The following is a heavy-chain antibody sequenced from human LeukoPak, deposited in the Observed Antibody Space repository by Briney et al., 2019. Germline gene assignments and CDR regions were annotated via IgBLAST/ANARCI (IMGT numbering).Heavy chain of an antibody. CDR2: ISNGNT. CDR1: GFPFSNHA. D-gene: IGHD2-21*02. J-gene: IGHJ5*02. Sequence: PGGSLRLSCAASGFPFSNHAMSWVRQPPGKGLEWVSAISNGNTYYADSVRGRFTISRDDSKNMVYLQMNSLRDEDTALYYCVREAGYCASVCLKGNWFDPWGQGTLVTVS. V-gene: IGHV3-23*01. CDR3: VREAGYCASVCLKGNWFDP.